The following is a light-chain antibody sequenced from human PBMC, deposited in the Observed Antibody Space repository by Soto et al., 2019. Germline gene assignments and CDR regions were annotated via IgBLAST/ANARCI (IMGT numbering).Light chain of an antibody. CDR3: QQYNVWPLT. CDR1: QSVSSN. V-gene: IGKV3-15*01. Sequence: EIVMTQSPATLSVSPGERATLSCRASQSVSSNLAWYQQKHGQTPKLPIYVASTRATGIPARFSGSGSGTELTLTISSLQSEDFAVSYCQQYNVWPLTFGGGTKVEFK. CDR2: VAS. J-gene: IGKJ4*01.